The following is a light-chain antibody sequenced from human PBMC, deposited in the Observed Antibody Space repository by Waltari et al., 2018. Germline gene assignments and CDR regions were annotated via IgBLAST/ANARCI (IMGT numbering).Light chain of an antibody. CDR2: DVT. CDR1: RRDVGAYAY. J-gene: IGLJ1*01. CDR3: CSYAGRCTNYV. Sequence: QSALTQPRSVSGSPGQSGTISCTGTRRDVGAYAYVSWYQQRPGKAPKLRIYDVTERPSGVPDRFSGSKSDNKASLTISGLQADDEADYYCCSYAGRCTNYVFGSGTKVTVL. V-gene: IGLV2-11*01.